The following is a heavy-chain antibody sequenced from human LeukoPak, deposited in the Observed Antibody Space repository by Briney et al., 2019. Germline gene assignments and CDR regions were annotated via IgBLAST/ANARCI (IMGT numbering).Heavy chain of an antibody. D-gene: IGHD3-10*01. CDR3: ARASHYGSGSEYYYYYMDV. J-gene: IGHJ6*03. V-gene: IGHV4-61*10. CDR2: IYYSGST. CDR1: GGSISSGSYH. Sequence: SETLSLTCTVSGGSISSGSYHWSWIRQSAGKGLEWIGRIYYSGSTNYNPSLKSRVTISVDTSKNQFSLKLSSVTAADTAVYYCARASHYGSGSEYYYYYMDVWGKGTTVTVSS.